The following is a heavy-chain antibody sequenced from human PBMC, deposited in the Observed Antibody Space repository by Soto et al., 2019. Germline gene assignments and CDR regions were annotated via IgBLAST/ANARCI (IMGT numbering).Heavy chain of an antibody. CDR3: GAVARNADCYGKDV. V-gene: IGHV4-34*01. J-gene: IGHJ6*02. CDR1: GGSSSSYY. Sequence: PSETLSLTCAVYGGSSSSYYWSWIRQPPGEGLEWIGEVYHSGGTNYNPSLKSRVTISEDTSKNQFSLKLKSVTAADTAVYYCGAVARNADCYGKDVCGQATTVTVS. CDR2: VYHSGGT. D-gene: IGHD6-19*01.